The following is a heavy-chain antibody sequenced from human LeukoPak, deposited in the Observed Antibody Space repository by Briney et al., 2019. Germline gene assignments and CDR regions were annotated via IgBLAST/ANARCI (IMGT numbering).Heavy chain of an antibody. CDR3: AKGGVVVIAIGQL. CDR2: ISSSSSTI. Sequence: GGSLRLSCAASGFTFSSYSMNWVRQAPGKGREGVSYISSSSSTIYYADSVKGRFTISRDNAKNSLYLQMNSLRVEDTAVYYCAKGGVVVIAIGQLWGQGTLVTVSS. CDR1: GFTFSSYS. D-gene: IGHD2-21*01. V-gene: IGHV3-48*04. J-gene: IGHJ4*02.